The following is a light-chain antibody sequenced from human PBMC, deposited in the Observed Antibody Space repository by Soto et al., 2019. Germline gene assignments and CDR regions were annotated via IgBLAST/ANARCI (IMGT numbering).Light chain of an antibody. V-gene: IGKV3-15*01. J-gene: IGKJ2*01. CDR2: GAS. CDR1: RSVGTT. Sequence: EMVMTQSPATLSVSPGERVIRSCRASRSVGTTLAWYQQKPGQAPRLLIYGASTRATGIPARFSGSGSGTDFTLTISSLQSEDFAVYYCQQYNNWPDMYTFGQGTKLQIK. CDR3: QQYNNWPDMYT.